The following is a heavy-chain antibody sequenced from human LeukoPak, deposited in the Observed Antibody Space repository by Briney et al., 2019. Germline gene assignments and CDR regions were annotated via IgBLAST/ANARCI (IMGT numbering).Heavy chain of an antibody. Sequence: PSETLSLTCTVSGGSINNYYWSWIRQPPGEGLEWIGYIYYTGSTHYNPSLKSRVTISVYTSENQFSLKLSSVTAADTAVYYCARVPGYSYPIDIWGQGTMVTVSS. D-gene: IGHD1-26*01. V-gene: IGHV4-59*01. CDR2: IYYTGST. CDR3: ARVPGYSYPIDI. J-gene: IGHJ3*02. CDR1: GGSINNYY.